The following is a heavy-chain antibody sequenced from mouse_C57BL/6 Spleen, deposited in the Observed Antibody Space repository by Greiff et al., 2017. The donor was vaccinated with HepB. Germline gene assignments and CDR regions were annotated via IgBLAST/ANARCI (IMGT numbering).Heavy chain of an antibody. V-gene: IGHV1-55*01. D-gene: IGHD1-1*01. CDR3: ARSDYYGSRVDY. Sequence: VQLQQPGAELVKPGASVKMSCKASGYTFTSYWITWVKQRPGQGLEWIGDIYPGSGSTNYNEKFKSKATLTVDTSASTAYMQLSSLTSEDSAVYYCARSDYYGSRVDYWGQGTTLTVSS. CDR2: IYPGSGST. CDR1: GYTFTSYW. J-gene: IGHJ2*01.